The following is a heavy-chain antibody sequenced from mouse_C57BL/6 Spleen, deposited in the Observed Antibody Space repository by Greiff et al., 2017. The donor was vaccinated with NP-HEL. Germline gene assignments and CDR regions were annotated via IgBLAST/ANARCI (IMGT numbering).Heavy chain of an antibody. CDR1: GYTFTSYT. CDR2: INPSSGYT. D-gene: IGHD1-1*01. V-gene: IGHV1-4*01. J-gene: IGHJ4*01. CDR3: ARSVTVVATDYAMDY. Sequence: VKLMESGAELARPGASVKMSCKASGYTFTSYTMHWVKQRPGQGLEWIGYINPSSGYTKYNQKFKDKATLTADKSSSTAYMQLSSLTSEDSAVYYCARSVTVVATDYAMDYWGQGTSVTVSS.